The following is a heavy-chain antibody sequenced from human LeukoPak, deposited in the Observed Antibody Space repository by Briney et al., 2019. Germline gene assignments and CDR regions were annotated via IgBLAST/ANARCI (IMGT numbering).Heavy chain of an antibody. J-gene: IGHJ6*02. CDR3: ARDYRAMDV. V-gene: IGHV3-48*02. CDR2: ISSSSSTI. CDR1: GCTYRRHR. Sequence: GGSLRLSRPATGCTYRRHRYNGLRQAPGKGLEWVSYISSSSSTIYYADSVKGRFTISRDNARNSLYLQMNSLRDEDTAVYYCARDYRAMDVWGRGTTVTVSS.